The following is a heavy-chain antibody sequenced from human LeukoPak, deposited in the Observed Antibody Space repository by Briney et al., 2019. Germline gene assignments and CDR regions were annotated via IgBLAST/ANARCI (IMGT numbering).Heavy chain of an antibody. D-gene: IGHD1-26*01. Sequence: TSETLSLTCTVSGGSINNYHWSWIRQPPGKGLEWIGYIYYTGSARYNPSLKSRVTISLDTSKNQFSLRLSSMTAADTAVYYCARHGSGTVGAFDIRGQGTMVTVSS. V-gene: IGHV4-59*01. CDR3: ARHGSGTVGAFDI. J-gene: IGHJ3*02. CDR1: GGSINNYH. CDR2: IYYTGSA.